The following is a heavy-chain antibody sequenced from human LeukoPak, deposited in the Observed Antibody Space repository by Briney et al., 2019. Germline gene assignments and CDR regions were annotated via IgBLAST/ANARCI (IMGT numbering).Heavy chain of an antibody. Sequence: SVTVSYKASVFTFTTSAVQWVRQARGQRLEWIGWIVVGSGNTNYAQKFQERVTITRDMSTSTVYMDLSSQRSEDTAVYYCAAASNYYDRSNYYSYAMDVWGQGTTVTVSS. J-gene: IGHJ6*02. CDR1: VFTFTTSA. D-gene: IGHD3-22*01. CDR3: AAASNYYDRSNYYSYAMDV. V-gene: IGHV1-58*01. CDR2: IVVGSGNT.